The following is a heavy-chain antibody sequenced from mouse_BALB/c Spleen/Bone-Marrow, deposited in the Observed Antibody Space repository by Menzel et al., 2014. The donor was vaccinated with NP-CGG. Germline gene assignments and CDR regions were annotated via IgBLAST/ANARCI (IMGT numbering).Heavy chain of an antibody. V-gene: IGHV14-3*02. CDR2: IDPASGNT. J-gene: IGHJ4*01. CDR3: AXVGVGVMDY. Sequence: VQLQQPGAELVKPGASVKLSCTVSGFHIKDTYMHWVKQRPEQGLEWIGRIDPASGNTKYDPKSQGKATITADTSSNTAYLQLSSLTSEDTAVYYCAXVGVGVMDYWGQGTSXTVSS. CDR1: GFHIKDTY.